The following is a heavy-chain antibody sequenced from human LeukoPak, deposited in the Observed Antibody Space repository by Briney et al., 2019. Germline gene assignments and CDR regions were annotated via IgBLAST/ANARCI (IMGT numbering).Heavy chain of an antibody. CDR1: GFTYTSYA. J-gene: IGHJ6*02. CDR3: ARDGRFLDTGMDV. D-gene: IGHD3-3*01. V-gene: IGHV3-66*01. Sequence: GGSLRLSCAASGFTYTSYAMSWVRQAPGKGLEWVSVIYSGGSTYYADSVKGRFTISRDNSKNTLYLQMNSLRAEDTAVYYCARDGRFLDTGMDVWGQGTTVTVSS. CDR2: IYSGGST.